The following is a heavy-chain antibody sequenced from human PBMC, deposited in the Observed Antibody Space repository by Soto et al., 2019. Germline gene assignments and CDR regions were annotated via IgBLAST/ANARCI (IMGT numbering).Heavy chain of an antibody. D-gene: IGHD3-9*01. V-gene: IGHV1-2*04. Sequence: ASVKVSCKASGYTFTGYYMHWVRQAPGQGLEWMGWINPNSGGTNYAQKFQGWVTMTRDTSISTAYMELSRLRSDDTAVYYCARSPLRYFDWLLFFDYWGQGTLVTVSS. J-gene: IGHJ4*02. CDR3: ARSPLRYFDWLLFFDY. CDR1: GYTFTGYY. CDR2: INPNSGGT.